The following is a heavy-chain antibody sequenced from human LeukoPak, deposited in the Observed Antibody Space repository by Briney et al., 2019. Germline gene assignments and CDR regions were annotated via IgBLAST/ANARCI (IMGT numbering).Heavy chain of an antibody. CDR1: GGSISSSSYY. Sequence: SETLSLTCTVSGGSISSSSYYWGWIRQPPGKGLEWIGSIYYSGSTYYNPSLKSRVTISVDTSKNQFSLKLSSVTAADTAVYYCARHHYYDSSGCSGWFDPWGQGTLVTVSS. CDR2: IYYSGST. D-gene: IGHD3-22*01. V-gene: IGHV4-39*01. J-gene: IGHJ5*02. CDR3: ARHHYYDSSGCSGWFDP.